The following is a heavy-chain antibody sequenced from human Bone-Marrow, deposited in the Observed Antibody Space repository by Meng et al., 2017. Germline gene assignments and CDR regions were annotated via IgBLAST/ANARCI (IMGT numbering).Heavy chain of an antibody. D-gene: IGHD1-26*01. CDR2: INPNSGGT. CDR1: GYTFTGYY. V-gene: IGHV1-2*06. J-gene: IGHJ1*01. CDR3: ARDSGSYPFQH. Sequence: ASVKVSCKASGYTFTGYYMHWVRQAPGQGLEWRGRINPNSGGTNYAQKFQGRVTITADKSTSTAYMELSSLRSEDTAVYYCARDSGSYPFQHWGQGTLVTVSS.